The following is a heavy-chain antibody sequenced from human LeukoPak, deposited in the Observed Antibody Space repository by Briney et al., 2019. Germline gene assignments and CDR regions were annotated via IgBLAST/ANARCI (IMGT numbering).Heavy chain of an antibody. V-gene: IGHV1-3*01. CDR2: INAGNGNT. CDR3: AGSLLRYFDWLF. J-gene: IGHJ4*02. D-gene: IGHD3-9*01. Sequence: GASVKVSCKASGYTFTSYAMHWVRQAPGLRLEWMGWINAGNGNTKYSQKFQGRVTITRGTSASTAYMELSSLRSEDTAVYYCAGSLLRYFDWLFWGQGTLVTVSS. CDR1: GYTFTSYA.